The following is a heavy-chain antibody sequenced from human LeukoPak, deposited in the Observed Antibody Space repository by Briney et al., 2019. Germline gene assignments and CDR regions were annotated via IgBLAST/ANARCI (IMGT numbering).Heavy chain of an antibody. CDR3: VKRADGGYAY. D-gene: IGHD5-12*01. CDR1: GFTFSNAW. V-gene: IGHV3-15*05. CDR2: IKSKTDGGTT. J-gene: IGHJ4*02. Sequence: PGGSLRLSCAASGFTFSNAWMSWVRQAPGKGLEWVGRIKSKTDGGTTDYAAPVKGRFTISRDNSKNTLYLQMSSLRAEDTAVYYCVKRADGGYAYWGQGTLVTVSS.